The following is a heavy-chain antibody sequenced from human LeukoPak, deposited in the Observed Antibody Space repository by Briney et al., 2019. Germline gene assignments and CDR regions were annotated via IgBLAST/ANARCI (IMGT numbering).Heavy chain of an antibody. CDR2: INPNSGGT. J-gene: IGHJ4*02. CDR3: ARDGAGYCSSTSCLPFDY. Sequence: GASVKVSCKACGYTFTGYYMHWVRQAPGQGLEWMGWINPNSGGTNYAQKFQGRVTMTRDTSISTAYMELSRLRSDDTAVYYCARDGAGYCSSTSCLPFDYWGQGTLVTVSS. CDR1: GYTFTGYY. V-gene: IGHV1-2*02. D-gene: IGHD2-2*03.